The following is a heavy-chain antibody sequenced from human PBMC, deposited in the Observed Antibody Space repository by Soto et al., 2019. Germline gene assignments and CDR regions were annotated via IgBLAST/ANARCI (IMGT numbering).Heavy chain of an antibody. Sequence: SETLSLTCTVSGSSISSSSYYWGWIRQPPGKGLEWIGSIYYSGSTYYNPSLKSRVTISVDTSKNQFSLKLSSVTAADTAVYYCARTSRSGYYSPIGASVYWGQGTLVTVSS. CDR3: ARTSRSGYYSPIGASVY. CDR1: GSSISSSSYY. J-gene: IGHJ4*02. V-gene: IGHV4-39*01. CDR2: IYYSGST. D-gene: IGHD3-3*01.